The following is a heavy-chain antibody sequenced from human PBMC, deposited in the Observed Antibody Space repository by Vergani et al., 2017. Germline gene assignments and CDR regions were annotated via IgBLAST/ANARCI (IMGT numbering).Heavy chain of an antibody. CDR1: GFTFSNAW. D-gene: IGHD2-15*01. J-gene: IGHJ6*02. CDR2: IKSKTDGGTT. CDR3: ARTVAATPKVNYYYGMDV. Sequence: EVQLVESGGGLVKPGGSLRLSCAASGFTFSNAWMSWVRQAPGKGLEWVGRIKSKTDGGTTDYAAPVKGRFTISRDDSKNTLYLQMNSLKTEDTAVYYCARTVAATPKVNYYYGMDVWGQGTTVTVSS. V-gene: IGHV3-15*01.